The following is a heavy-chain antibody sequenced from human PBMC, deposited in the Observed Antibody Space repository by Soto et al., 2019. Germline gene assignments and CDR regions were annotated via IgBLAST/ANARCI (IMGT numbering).Heavy chain of an antibody. Sequence: QITLKESGRTLVKPTQTLTLTCTFSGFSLSTSGVGVGWIRQPPGKALEWLALIYWDDDKRYSPSLKSRLTITKATFKNQVVLTMTNMDPVDTATYYCAHVYGGYDNFDYWGQGTLVTVSS. CDR1: GFSLSTSGVG. J-gene: IGHJ4*02. CDR2: IYWDDDK. D-gene: IGHD5-12*01. CDR3: AHVYGGYDNFDY. V-gene: IGHV2-5*02.